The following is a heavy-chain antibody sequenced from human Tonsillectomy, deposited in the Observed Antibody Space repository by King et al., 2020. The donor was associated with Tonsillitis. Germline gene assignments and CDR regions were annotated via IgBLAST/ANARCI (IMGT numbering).Heavy chain of an antibody. CDR1: GYSFTNYW. Sequence: DVQLVESGAEVKKPGESLKISCKTSGYSFTNYWIGWVRQMPGKGLEWMGIIFPGDSDTKYSPSFQGQVTISADKSITTAYLQWSSLKASDTAIYYCATSMVRGLIITWFRYWGQGTLVTVSS. V-gene: IGHV5-51*01. D-gene: IGHD3-10*01. J-gene: IGHJ4*02. CDR2: IFPGDSDT. CDR3: ATSMVRGLIITWFRY.